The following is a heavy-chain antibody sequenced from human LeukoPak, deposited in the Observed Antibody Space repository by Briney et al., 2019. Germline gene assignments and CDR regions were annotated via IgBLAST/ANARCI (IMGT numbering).Heavy chain of an antibody. D-gene: IGHD1-26*01. CDR1: GFTFSTYA. V-gene: IGHV3-74*01. Sequence: PGGSLRLSCAASGFTFSTYAFHWVRHAPGKGLVWVSRINSDGSSTSYADSVKGRFTISRDNAKNTLYLQMNSLRAEDTAVYYCAYSGSYDFDYWGQGTLVTVSS. J-gene: IGHJ4*02. CDR3: AYSGSYDFDY. CDR2: INSDGSST.